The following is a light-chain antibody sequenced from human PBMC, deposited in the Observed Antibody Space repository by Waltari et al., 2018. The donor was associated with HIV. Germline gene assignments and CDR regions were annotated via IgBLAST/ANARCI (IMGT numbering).Light chain of an antibody. Sequence: EIVMTQSPDTLSVSPGERDTLSCRASQSVSSNLAWYQQKPGQAPRLLMYGASTRATGIPARFSGSGSGTEFTLTISGLQSEDFAVYYCQQYSNWLTYTFGQGTKLEIK. CDR3: QQYSNWLTYT. CDR2: GAS. V-gene: IGKV3-15*01. J-gene: IGKJ2*01. CDR1: QSVSSN.